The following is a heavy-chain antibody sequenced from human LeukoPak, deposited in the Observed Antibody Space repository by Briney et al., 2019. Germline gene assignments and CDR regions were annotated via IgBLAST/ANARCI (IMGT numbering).Heavy chain of an antibody. V-gene: IGHV5-51*01. CDR2: IYPGDSDT. Sequence: GEPLKISCKGSGYSFTSYWIGWVRQMPGKGLEWMGIIYPGDSDTIYSPSFQGQVTISADKSISAAYLQWSSLKASDTAMYYCARHGGGYCRSTSCYLFDPWGQGTLVTVSS. D-gene: IGHD2-2*01. CDR1: GYSFTSYW. J-gene: IGHJ5*02. CDR3: ARHGGGYCRSTSCYLFDP.